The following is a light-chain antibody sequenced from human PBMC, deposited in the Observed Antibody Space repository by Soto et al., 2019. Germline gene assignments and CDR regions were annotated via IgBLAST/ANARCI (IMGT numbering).Light chain of an antibody. CDR1: QSLSSSY. CDR3: QQYGSSSYT. J-gene: IGKJ2*01. V-gene: IGKV3-20*01. CDR2: GVS. Sequence: EIVLTQSPGTLSLSPGERATLSCRASQSLSSSYLTWYQQKPGQAPTLLIYGVSSRATGIPFMFSGSGSGTDFTLTISRLEPEDFAVYYCQQYGSSSYTFGQGTKLEIK.